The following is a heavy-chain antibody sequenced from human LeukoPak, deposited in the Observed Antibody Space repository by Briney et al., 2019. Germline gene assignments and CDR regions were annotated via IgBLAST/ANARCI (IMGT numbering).Heavy chain of an antibody. V-gene: IGHV4-59*01. Sequence: SETLSLTCTASGGSISSYYWSWIRQPPGKGLEWIGNVYYTGSTNYNPSLKSRVTISVDTSKNQFSLKLSSVTAADTAVYYCAREGYGGYGPGTFNYWGQGTLVTVSS. CDR3: AREGYGGYGPGTFNY. CDR2: VYYTGST. CDR1: GGSISSYY. J-gene: IGHJ4*02. D-gene: IGHD5-12*01.